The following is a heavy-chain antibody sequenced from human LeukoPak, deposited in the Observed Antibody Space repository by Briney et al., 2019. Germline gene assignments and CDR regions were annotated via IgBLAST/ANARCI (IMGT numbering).Heavy chain of an antibody. D-gene: IGHD6-13*01. Sequence: SETLSLTCTVSGGSISSGSYFWTWIRQPAGKGLEWIGRINTSGSTNYNPSLKSRVTISVDTSMNQFSLKLSSVTAADTAVFYCAREGYTSSWYSGYYYFDYWGQGTLVTVSS. CDR1: GGSISSGSYF. V-gene: IGHV4-61*02. J-gene: IGHJ4*02. CDR2: INTSGST. CDR3: AREGYTSSWYSGYYYFDY.